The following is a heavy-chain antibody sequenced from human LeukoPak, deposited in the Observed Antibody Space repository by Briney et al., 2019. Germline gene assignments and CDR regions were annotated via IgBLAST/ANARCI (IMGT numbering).Heavy chain of an antibody. J-gene: IGHJ3*02. CDR3: ARQSGYSYGRYDAFDI. V-gene: IGHV4-39*01. Sequence: SETLSLTCTVSGGSISSSSYYWGWIRQPPGKGLEWIGSIYYSGSTYYNPSLKSRVTISVDTSKNQFSLKLSSVTAADTAVYYCARQSGYSYGRYDAFDIWGQGTMVTVSS. CDR2: IYYSGST. CDR1: GGSISSSSYY. D-gene: IGHD5-18*01.